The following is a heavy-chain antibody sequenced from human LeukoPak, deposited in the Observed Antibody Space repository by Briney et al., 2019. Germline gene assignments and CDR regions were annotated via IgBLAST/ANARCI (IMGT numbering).Heavy chain of an antibody. CDR3: AREHGSGSYGFDY. CDR1: GYTFTGYY. J-gene: IGHJ4*02. D-gene: IGHD3-10*01. Sequence: GASVKVSCKASGYTFTGYYMHWVRQAPGQGLEWMGWINPNSGGTNYAQKFQGRVTMTRDTSISTAYMELSRLRSDDTAVYYCAREHGSGSYGFDYWGQGTLVTVSS. V-gene: IGHV1-2*02. CDR2: INPNSGGT.